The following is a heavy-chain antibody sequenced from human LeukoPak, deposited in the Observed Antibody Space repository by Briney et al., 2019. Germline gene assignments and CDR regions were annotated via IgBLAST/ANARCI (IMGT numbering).Heavy chain of an antibody. D-gene: IGHD6-13*01. CDR1: GGSFSGYY. J-gene: IGHJ5*02. V-gene: IGHV4-34*01. CDR2: INHSGST. CDR3: ASTPGIAATGTLWWFDP. Sequence: SETLSLTCAVYGGSFSGYYWSWIRQPPGKGLEWIGEINHSGSTNYNPSLKSRVTISVDTSKNQFSMKLSSVTAADTAVYYCASTPGIAATGTLWWFDPWGQGTLVTVSS.